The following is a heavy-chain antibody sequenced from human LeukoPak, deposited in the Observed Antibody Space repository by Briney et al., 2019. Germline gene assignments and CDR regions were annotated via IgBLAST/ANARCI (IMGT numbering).Heavy chain of an antibody. D-gene: IGHD5-18*01. V-gene: IGHV1-69*13. J-gene: IGHJ4*02. Sequence: SVKVSCKASGGTFRSYAISWVRQAPGQGLEWMGGIIPIFGTANYAQKFQGRVTITADESTSTAYMELSSLRSEDTAVYYCARSLNSYGHQFDYWGQGTLVTVSS. CDR2: IIPIFGTA. CDR3: ARSLNSYGHQFDY. CDR1: GGTFRSYA.